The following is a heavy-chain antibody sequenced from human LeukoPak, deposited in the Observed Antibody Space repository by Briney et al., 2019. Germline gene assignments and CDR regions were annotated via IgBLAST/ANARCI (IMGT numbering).Heavy chain of an antibody. CDR3: ARDHGGNSDAGLDY. CDR2: IIPILGIA. J-gene: IGHJ4*02. V-gene: IGHV1-69*04. CDR1: GGTFSSYA. Sequence: GSSVKVSCKASGGTFSSYAISWVRQAPGQGLEWMGRIIPILGIANYAQKFQGRVTITADESTSTAYMELSSLRSEDTAVYYCARDHGGNSDAGLDYWGQGTLVTVSS. D-gene: IGHD4-23*01.